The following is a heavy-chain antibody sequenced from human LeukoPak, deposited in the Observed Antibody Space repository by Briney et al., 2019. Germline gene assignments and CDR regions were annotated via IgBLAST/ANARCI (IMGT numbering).Heavy chain of an antibody. CDR3: ARQTDYGDFDY. CDR1: GGSLSSSSYY. D-gene: IGHD4-17*01. CDR2: IYYSGST. J-gene: IGHJ4*02. Sequence: SETLSLTCTVSGGSLSSSSYYWGWIRQPPGKGLEWIGSIYYSGSTYYNPSLKSRVTISVDTSKNQFSLKLSSVTAADTAVYYRARQTDYGDFDYWGQGTLVTVSS. V-gene: IGHV4-39*01.